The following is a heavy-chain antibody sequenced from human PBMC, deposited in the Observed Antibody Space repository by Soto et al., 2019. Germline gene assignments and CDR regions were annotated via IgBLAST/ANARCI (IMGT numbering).Heavy chain of an antibody. V-gene: IGHV5-51*01. CDR2: IYPGDSDT. J-gene: IGHJ4*02. Sequence: PGESLKISCEGSGYSFTSYWNGWVRQMPGKGLGWMGIIYPGDSDTRYSPSFQGQVTISADKSISTAYLQWSSLKASDTAMYYCERQVTMVRGVITIFFDYWGPGTLVTVSS. CDR1: GYSFTSYW. CDR3: ERQVTMVRGVITIFFDY. D-gene: IGHD3-10*01.